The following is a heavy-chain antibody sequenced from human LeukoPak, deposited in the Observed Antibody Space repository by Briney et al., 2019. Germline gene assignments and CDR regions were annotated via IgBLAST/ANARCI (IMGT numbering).Heavy chain of an antibody. CDR2: INHSGST. Sequence: SETLSLTCTVSGGSISSYYWSWIRQPPGKGLEWIGEINHSGSTNYNPSLKSRVTISVDTSKNQFSLKLRSVTAADTAVYYCARGGRDGYNTWGQGTLVTVSS. J-gene: IGHJ5*02. V-gene: IGHV4-34*01. CDR1: GGSISSYY. CDR3: ARGGRDGYNT. D-gene: IGHD5-24*01.